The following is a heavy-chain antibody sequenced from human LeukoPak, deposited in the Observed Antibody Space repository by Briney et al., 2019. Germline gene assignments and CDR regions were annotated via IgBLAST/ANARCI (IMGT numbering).Heavy chain of an antibody. CDR1: GGSISSYY. D-gene: IGHD1-26*01. V-gene: IGHV4-59*01. J-gene: IGHJ4*02. CDR2: IYYSGST. Sequence: PSETLSLTCTVSGGSISSYYWSWIRQPPGKGLEWIGYIYYSGSTNYSPSLKSRVTISVDTSKNQFSLKLSSVTAADTAVYYCARYRSGSYYVDYWGQGTLVTVSS. CDR3: ARYRSGSYYVDY.